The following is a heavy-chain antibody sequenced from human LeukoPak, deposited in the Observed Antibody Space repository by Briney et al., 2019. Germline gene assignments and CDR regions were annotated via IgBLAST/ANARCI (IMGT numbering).Heavy chain of an antibody. V-gene: IGHV1-69*13. D-gene: IGHD5-18*01. CDR3: ARGGIQLWSYYFDY. J-gene: IGHJ4*02. CDR1: GGTFNSYA. Sequence: GASVRIYCKASGGTFNSYAIRWVRQAPGQWLEWMGGIIPIFGTANYAQKFQGRVTITADESTSTAYMELSSLRSEDTAVYYCARGGIQLWSYYFDYWGQGTLVTVSS. CDR2: IIPIFGTA.